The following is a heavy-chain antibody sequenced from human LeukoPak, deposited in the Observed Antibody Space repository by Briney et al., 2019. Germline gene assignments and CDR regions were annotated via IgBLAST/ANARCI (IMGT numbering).Heavy chain of an antibody. Sequence: GGSLRLSCAASGFTFSSYSMNWVRQAPGKGLEWVSSISSSSSYIYYADSVKGRFTISRDDAKNSLYLQMNSLRAEDTAVYYCARGPDDILTGYYGAFDIWGQGTMVTVSS. V-gene: IGHV3-21*01. CDR2: ISSSSSYI. CDR3: ARGPDDILTGYYGAFDI. D-gene: IGHD3-9*01. J-gene: IGHJ3*02. CDR1: GFTFSSYS.